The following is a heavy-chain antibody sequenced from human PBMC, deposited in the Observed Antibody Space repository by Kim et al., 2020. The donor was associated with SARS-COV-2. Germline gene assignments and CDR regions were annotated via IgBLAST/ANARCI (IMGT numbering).Heavy chain of an antibody. CDR1: GYTFTSYY. Sequence: ASVKVSCKASGYTFTSYYMHWVRQAPGQGLEWMGIINPSGGSTSYAQKFQGRVTMTRDTSTSTVYMELSSLRSEDTAVYYCARQQKSTFDPKTGATSDFDYWGQGTLVTVSS. CDR3: ARQQKSTFDPKTGATSDFDY. D-gene: IGHD1-1*01. V-gene: IGHV1-46*01. J-gene: IGHJ4*02. CDR2: INPSGGST.